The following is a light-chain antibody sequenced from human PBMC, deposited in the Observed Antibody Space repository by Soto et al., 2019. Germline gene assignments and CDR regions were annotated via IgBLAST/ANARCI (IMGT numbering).Light chain of an antibody. CDR2: DVS. V-gene: IGLV2-11*01. CDR3: CSFAGSYTFWV. CDR1: SSDVGDYNY. J-gene: IGLJ3*02. Sequence: QSALTQPRSVSGSPGQSVTISCTGTSSDVGDYNYVSWYQQYPGKAPKLVIYDVSKRPSGVPDRFSGSTSGNTASLTISGLQAEDEAEYYCCSFAGSYTFWVFGGGTKLTVL.